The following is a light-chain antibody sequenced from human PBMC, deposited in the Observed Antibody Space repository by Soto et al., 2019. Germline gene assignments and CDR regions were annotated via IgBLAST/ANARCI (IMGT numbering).Light chain of an antibody. CDR2: DVS. CDR1: SSDVGGYNY. CDR3: SSYTSKSTVV. Sequence: QSALTQPASVSGSPGQSITISCTGTSSDVGGYNYVSWYQQHLRKAAKLMIYDVSKPPSGSSNRISGSKSGNTASLTISGLQACDEADYYCSSYTSKSTVVLSVGTKLTVL. V-gene: IGLV2-14*01. J-gene: IGLJ2*01.